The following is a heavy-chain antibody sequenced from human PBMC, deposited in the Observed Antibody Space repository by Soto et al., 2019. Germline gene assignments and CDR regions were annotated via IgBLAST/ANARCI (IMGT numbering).Heavy chain of an antibody. D-gene: IGHD6-13*01. CDR1: GFTFTSYY. V-gene: IGHV1-46*01. J-gene: IGHJ4*02. Sequence: QVRLVQSGAEVKKPGASVKISCTASGFTFTSYYLHWVRQAPGQGLEWMGIVNPSGGSASYAQKLQGRVTMTRDTSTSTVYMELSSLRSEDTAVYYCARDRSIAAAYHFDYWGQGTLVTVSS. CDR3: ARDRSIAAAYHFDY. CDR2: VNPSGGSA.